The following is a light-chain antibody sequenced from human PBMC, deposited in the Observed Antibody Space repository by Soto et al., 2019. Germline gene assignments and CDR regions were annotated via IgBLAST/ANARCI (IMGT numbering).Light chain of an antibody. CDR2: KAS. V-gene: IGKV1-5*03. CDR3: QQYNSYSIT. Sequence: DIQMTQSPSTLSASVGDRVTITCRASQSISSWLAWYQQKPGKAPKLLIYKASSLESGVPSRFSGSGSGTEFTLTISRLQPDDFATYYCQQYNSYSITFGPGTKVDIK. J-gene: IGKJ3*01. CDR1: QSISSW.